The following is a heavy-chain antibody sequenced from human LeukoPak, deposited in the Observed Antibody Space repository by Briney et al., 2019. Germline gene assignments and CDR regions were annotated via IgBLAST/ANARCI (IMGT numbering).Heavy chain of an antibody. Sequence: GGSLRLSCAASGFTFSSCGFNWVRQAPGKGLEWVSRISSGGSTTNYADSVKGRFTISRDNAKNTLYLQMNSLRAEDTAVYYCARDDSSGYRCDNWGQGTLVTVSS. D-gene: IGHD3-22*01. V-gene: IGHV3-74*01. J-gene: IGHJ4*02. CDR1: GFTFSSCG. CDR2: ISSGGSTT. CDR3: ARDDSSGYRCDN.